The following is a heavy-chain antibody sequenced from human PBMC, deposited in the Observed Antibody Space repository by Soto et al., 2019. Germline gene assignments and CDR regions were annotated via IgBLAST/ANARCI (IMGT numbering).Heavy chain of an antibody. V-gene: IGHV3-13*05. J-gene: IGHJ6*02. CDR3: ARTDRDFYGLDV. CDR1: GFTFRNYD. Sequence: ESGGGLVQPGGSLRLSCEASGFTFRNYDMHWVRQGTRKGLEWVSGISAAGDPDYADSVEGRFTISRENAQNSFFLQMNSLRVGDTAVYYCARTDRDFYGLDVWGQGTTVIVSS. CDR2: ISAAGDP.